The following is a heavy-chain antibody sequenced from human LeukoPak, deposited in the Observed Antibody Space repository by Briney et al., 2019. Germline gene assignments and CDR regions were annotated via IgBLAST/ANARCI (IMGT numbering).Heavy chain of an antibody. Sequence: GSLRLFCAASAFSPRDYSIALVPQAPGEGLGWVSSVSTSGSNTYYTDSVKGRFTVSRDDSKNTLYLQMNGLRAEDTAIYYCARDLYTYGSSPFVYWGQGTLVTVSS. CDR1: AFSPRDYS. V-gene: IGHV3-23*01. CDR2: VSTSGSNT. CDR3: ARDLYTYGSSPFVY. D-gene: IGHD5-18*01. J-gene: IGHJ4*02.